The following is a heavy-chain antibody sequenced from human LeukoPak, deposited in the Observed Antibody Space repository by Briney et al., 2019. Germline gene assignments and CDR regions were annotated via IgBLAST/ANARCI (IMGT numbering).Heavy chain of an antibody. D-gene: IGHD1-14*01. V-gene: IGHV1-69*06. CDR1: GGTFSSYA. Sequence: SVKVSCKASGGTFSSYAISWVRQAPGQGLEWMGGIIPIFGTANYAQKFQGRVTITADKSTSTAYMELSSLRSEDTAVYYCARGMTGYYYYMDVWGKGTTVTVSS. J-gene: IGHJ6*03. CDR3: ARGMTGYYYYMDV. CDR2: IIPIFGTA.